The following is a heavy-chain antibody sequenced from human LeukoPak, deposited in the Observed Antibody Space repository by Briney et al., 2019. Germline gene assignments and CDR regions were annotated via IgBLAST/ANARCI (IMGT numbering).Heavy chain of an antibody. CDR3: AKDTGYSYGHHYYYYYGMDV. V-gene: IGHV3-7*03. Sequence: QSGGSLRLSCVASGLTLSNNWMTCVRQAPGKGLEWVANIKEDGSEKYYVDSVKGRFTISRDNSKNTLYLQMNSLRAEDTAVYYCAKDTGYSYGHHYYYYYGMDVWGQGTTVTVSS. D-gene: IGHD5-18*01. CDR1: GLTLSNNW. CDR2: IKEDGSEK. J-gene: IGHJ6*02.